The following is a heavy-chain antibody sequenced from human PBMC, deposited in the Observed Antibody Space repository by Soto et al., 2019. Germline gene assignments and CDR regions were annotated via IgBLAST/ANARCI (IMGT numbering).Heavy chain of an antibody. CDR1: GYSLTEFS. V-gene: IGHV1-24*01. CDR3: ATDPPNTVTTLGGYDY. D-gene: IGHD4-17*01. Sequence: GASVKVSCKVSGYSLTEFSINWVRQAPGKGLEWMGGFDPEDGETIFAQKFQGRLTMTEDTSADTAYMELSSLKSEDTAVYYCATDPPNTVTTLGGYDYWGRGTLVTVSS. J-gene: IGHJ4*02. CDR2: FDPEDGET.